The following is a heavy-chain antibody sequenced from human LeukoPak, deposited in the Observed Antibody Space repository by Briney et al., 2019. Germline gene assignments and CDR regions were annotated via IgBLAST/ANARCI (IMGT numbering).Heavy chain of an antibody. Sequence: PGGSLRLSCAASGFTFSSYSMNWVRQAPGKGLEWVSSISSSSSYIYYADSVKGRFTISRDNAKNSLYLQMNSLRAEDTAVYYCARAQSGGSSGYYNNRHRFYGMDVWGQGTTVTVSS. CDR1: GFTFSSYS. CDR2: ISSSSSYI. J-gene: IGHJ6*02. CDR3: ARAQSGGSSGYYNNRHRFYGMDV. V-gene: IGHV3-21*01. D-gene: IGHD3-22*01.